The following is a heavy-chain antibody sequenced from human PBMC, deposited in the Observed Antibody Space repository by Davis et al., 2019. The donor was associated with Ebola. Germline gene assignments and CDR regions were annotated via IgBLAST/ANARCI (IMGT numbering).Heavy chain of an antibody. Sequence: GESLKISCVASGFTLSSYSMNWVRQAPGKGLEWVSSISRNSYYIYYADSLKGRFTISRDNAKNSLYLHMKSLRAEDTAVYYCARELVYWGQGTLVTVSS. CDR3: ARELVY. J-gene: IGHJ4*02. CDR2: ISRNSYYI. V-gene: IGHV3-21*01. D-gene: IGHD3-3*02. CDR1: GFTLSSYS.